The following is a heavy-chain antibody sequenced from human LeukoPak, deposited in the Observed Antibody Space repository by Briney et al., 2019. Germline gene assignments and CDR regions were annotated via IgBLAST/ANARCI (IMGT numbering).Heavy chain of an antibody. CDR3: ARTKGVVIDY. CDR2: IYYSGST. D-gene: IGHD2-8*01. V-gene: IGHV4-30-4*08. J-gene: IGHJ4*02. CDR1: GVSISSGDYY. Sequence: SQTLSLTCTVSGVSISSGDYYWSRIRPPPGKGLEWIGYIYYSGSTYYNPSLKSRVTISVDTSKNQFSLKLSSVTAADTAVYYYARTKGVVIDYWGQGTLVTVSS.